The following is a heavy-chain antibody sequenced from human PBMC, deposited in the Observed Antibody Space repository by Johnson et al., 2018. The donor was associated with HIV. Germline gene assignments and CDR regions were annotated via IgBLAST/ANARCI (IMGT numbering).Heavy chain of an antibody. J-gene: IGHJ3*02. CDR1: GFTVSSNY. D-gene: IGHD6-13*01. Sequence: VQLVESGGGLVQPGGSLRLSCAVSGFTVSSNYMSWVRQAPGTGLEWVAVISYDVSTTYYADSVKGRFTISRDNSKNTLYLQMNSLRAEDTAVYYCARGLAADAFDIWGQGTMVTVSS. CDR2: ISYDVSTT. CDR3: ARGLAADAFDI. V-gene: IGHV3-30*03.